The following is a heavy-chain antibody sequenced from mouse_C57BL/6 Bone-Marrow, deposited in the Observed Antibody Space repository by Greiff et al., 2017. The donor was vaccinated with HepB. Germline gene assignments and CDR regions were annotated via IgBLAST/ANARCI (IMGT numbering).Heavy chain of an antibody. CDR2: ISDGGSYT. J-gene: IGHJ4*01. CDR3: ARERVTTYYYAMDY. V-gene: IGHV5-4*01. CDR1: GFTFSSYA. Sequence: EVQLVESGGGLVKPGGSLKLSCAASGFTFSSYAMSWVRQTPEKRLEWVATISDGGSYTYYPDNVKGRFTISRDNAKNNLYLQMSHLKSEDTAMYYCARERVTTYYYAMDYWGQGTSVTVSS. D-gene: IGHD2-2*01.